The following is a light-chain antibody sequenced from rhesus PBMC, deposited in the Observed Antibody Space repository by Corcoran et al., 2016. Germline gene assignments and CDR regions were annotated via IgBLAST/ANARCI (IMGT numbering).Light chain of an antibody. Sequence: DIQMTQSPSSLSASVGDTVTISCRASQRVMNWLAWYQQKPGKAPKLLIYRASQLQSGVPSRFGGGGSGTDFTLTISSLQSEDFATYFCQQYIRGPLTFGGGTKVDLK. CDR1: QRVMNW. J-gene: IGKJ4*01. CDR3: QQYIRGPLT. V-gene: IGKV1-22*01. CDR2: RAS.